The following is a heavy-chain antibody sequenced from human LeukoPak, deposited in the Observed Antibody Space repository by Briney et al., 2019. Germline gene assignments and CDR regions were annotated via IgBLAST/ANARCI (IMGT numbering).Heavy chain of an antibody. V-gene: IGHV3-23*01. CDR2: ITSGFPP. Sequence: GGSLSLSCAASGLTFSDYAMSWFRQAPGKGLEGVSGITSGFPPLYADSVKGRFTISRDNSKNTFHLQLNSLRAEDTAVYYCAKDYSDSRVADVFLEYWGQGTLVTVSS. J-gene: IGHJ4*02. CDR3: AKDYSDSRVADVFLEY. CDR1: GLTFSDYA. D-gene: IGHD2-15*01.